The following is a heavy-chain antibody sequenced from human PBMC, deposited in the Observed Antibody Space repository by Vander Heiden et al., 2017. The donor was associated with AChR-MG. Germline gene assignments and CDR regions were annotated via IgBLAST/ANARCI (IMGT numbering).Heavy chain of an antibody. CDR3: AKIQGDCSGGSCYSPWVDY. D-gene: IGHD2-15*01. CDR2: ISGSGGST. V-gene: IGHV3-23*01. J-gene: IGHJ4*02. CDR1: GFTFSSYA. Sequence: VQLLESGGGLVQPGGSLRLSCAASGFTFSSYAMSWVRQAPGKGLEWVSAISGSGGSTYYADSVKGRFTISRDNSKNTLYLQMNSLRAEDTAVYYCAKIQGDCSGGSCYSPWVDYWGQGTLVTVSS.